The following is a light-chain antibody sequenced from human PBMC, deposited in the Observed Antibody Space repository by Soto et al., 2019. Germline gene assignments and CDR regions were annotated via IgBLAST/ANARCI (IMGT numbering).Light chain of an antibody. V-gene: IGLV2-14*01. CDR3: GSYTGRITYV. J-gene: IGLJ1*01. Sequence: QSALPQPASVSGSLGPSITISCTGTTSDVVEYNYVSWYQQHPGKAPILMIYEVTNRPSGVYNRFSGSKSGNTASLTISGLQVEDEAEYFCGSYTGRITYVFGTGTKLTVL. CDR2: EVT. CDR1: TSDVVEYNY.